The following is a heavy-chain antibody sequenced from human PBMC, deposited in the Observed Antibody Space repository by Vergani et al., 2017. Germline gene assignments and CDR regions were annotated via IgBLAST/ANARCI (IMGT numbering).Heavy chain of an antibody. Sequence: QVQLVQSGAEVKKPGASVKVSCKASGYTFTSYGISCVRQAPGQGLEWMGWISAYNGNTNYAQKLQGRVTMNTDTSTSTAYMELRSLRSDDTAVYYCARAWDTEYSSSWFDYWGQGTLVTVSS. CDR2: ISAYNGNT. D-gene: IGHD6-13*01. V-gene: IGHV1-18*01. CDR1: GYTFTSYG. CDR3: ARAWDTEYSSSWFDY. J-gene: IGHJ4*02.